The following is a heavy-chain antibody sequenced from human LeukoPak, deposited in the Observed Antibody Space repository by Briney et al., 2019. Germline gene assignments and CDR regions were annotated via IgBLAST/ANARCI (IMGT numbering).Heavy chain of an antibody. CDR3: ARQDILTGYGYFDY. CDR1: GGSISSSSYY. V-gene: IGHV4-39*01. CDR2: IYYSGST. J-gene: IGHJ4*02. Sequence: SETLSLTCTVSGGSISSSSYYWGWIRQPPGKGLEWIGSIYYSGSTYYNPSLKSRVTISVDTSKNQFSLKLSSVAAADTAVYYCARQDILTGYGYFDYWGQGTLVTVSS. D-gene: IGHD3-9*01.